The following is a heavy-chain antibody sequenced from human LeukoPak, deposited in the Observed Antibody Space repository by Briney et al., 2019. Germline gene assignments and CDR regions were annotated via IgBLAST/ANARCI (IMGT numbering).Heavy chain of an antibody. CDR1: GFSFSCYA. Sequence: GSLRLPFAASGFSFSCYAMNWVRPAPGKGLEWVSSLIFSGGTTYYTDSVKGRFTVSRDNSRDTLYLQMHSLRVEDTAVYYCARMNGGRLSSYYFDYWGQGILVTVPS. V-gene: IGHV3-23*01. CDR2: LIFSGGTT. J-gene: IGHJ4*02. D-gene: IGHD4-23*01. CDR3: ARMNGGRLSSYYFDY.